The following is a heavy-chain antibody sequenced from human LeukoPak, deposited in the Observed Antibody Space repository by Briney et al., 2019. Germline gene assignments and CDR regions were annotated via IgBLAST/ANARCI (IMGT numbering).Heavy chain of an antibody. V-gene: IGHV5-10-1*01. J-gene: IGHJ4*02. Sequence: GESLKISCKGSGYTFTSYWISWVRQMPGKGLEWMGRIDPSDSYTNYSPSFQGHVTISADKSISTAYLQWSSLEASDTAMYSCARLVGYGDYSLDYWGQGTLVTVSS. CDR2: IDPSDSYT. D-gene: IGHD4-17*01. CDR3: ARLVGYGDYSLDY. CDR1: GYTFTSYW.